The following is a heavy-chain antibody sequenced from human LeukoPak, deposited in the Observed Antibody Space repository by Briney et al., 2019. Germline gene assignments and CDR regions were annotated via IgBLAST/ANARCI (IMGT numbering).Heavy chain of an antibody. CDR2: ISSSSSYI. D-gene: IGHD5-18*01. V-gene: IGHV3-21*01. CDR3: ASGGSYGYLDY. J-gene: IGHJ4*02. Sequence: GGSLRLSCAASGLTFSSYAMTGARRAPGKGLDGVSSISSSSSYIYYADSVKGRFTISRDNAKNSLYLQMNSLRAEDTAVYYCASGGSYGYLDYWGQGTLVTVSS. CDR1: GLTFSSYA.